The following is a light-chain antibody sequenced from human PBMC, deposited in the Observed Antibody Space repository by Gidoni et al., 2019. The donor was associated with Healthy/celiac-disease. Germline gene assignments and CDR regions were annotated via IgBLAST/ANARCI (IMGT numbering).Light chain of an antibody. Sequence: SSELTQDPAVSVGLGQTVRITCQGDSIRSYYANWYQQKPGQAPVLGIYGKNNRPSGIPDRFSGSSSGNTASLTITGAQAEDEADYYCNSRDSSGNHLGVFGGGTKLTVL. CDR3: NSRDSSGNHLGV. J-gene: IGLJ2*01. CDR2: GKN. V-gene: IGLV3-19*01. CDR1: SIRSYY.